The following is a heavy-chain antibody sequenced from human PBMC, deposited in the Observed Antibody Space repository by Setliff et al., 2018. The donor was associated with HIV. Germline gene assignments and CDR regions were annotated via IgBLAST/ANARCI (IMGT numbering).Heavy chain of an antibody. CDR1: GDSITSRNYH. CDR2: LFYTGST. V-gene: IGHV4-39*07. Sequence: SETLSLTCAVSGDSITSRNYHWDWVRQPPGKGLEWIGSLFYTGSTNYNPSLKSRVTISVDTSKNQFSLNLTSVTAADTAVYYCARLGYSGSLVGAFDIWGQGTMVTVSS. D-gene: IGHD1-26*01. CDR3: ARLGYSGSLVGAFDI. J-gene: IGHJ3*02.